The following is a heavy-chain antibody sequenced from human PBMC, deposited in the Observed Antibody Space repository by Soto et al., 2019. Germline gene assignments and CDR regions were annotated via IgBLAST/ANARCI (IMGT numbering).Heavy chain of an antibody. V-gene: IGHV1-8*01. CDR2: MNPESGNT. CDR1: GYTFTNYD. D-gene: IGHD3-16*01. CDR3: ARGRFRRTWFDP. J-gene: IGHJ5*02. Sequence: QVKLVQSGAEVKKPGASVKVSCKASGYTFTNYDIHWVRQATGQGLEWMGWMNPESGNTGQSKQFQGRVTMTRDTSISTAYMEMTSLRSEDTAVYYCARGRFRRTWFDPWGQGTLVTVSS.